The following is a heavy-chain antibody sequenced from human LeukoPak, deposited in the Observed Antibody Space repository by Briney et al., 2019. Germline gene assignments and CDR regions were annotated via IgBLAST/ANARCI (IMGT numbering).Heavy chain of an antibody. V-gene: IGHV3-23*01. D-gene: IGHD4-17*01. CDR2: ISGSGGST. J-gene: IGHJ3*02. CDR3: AKLLEGMTTVTGDAFDI. CDR1: GFTFSSYA. Sequence: GGSLRLSCAASGFTFSSYAMSWVRQAPGKGLEWASAISGSGGSTYYADSVKGRFTISRDNSKNTLYLQMNSLRAEDTAVYYCAKLLEGMTTVTGDAFDIWGQGTMVTVSS.